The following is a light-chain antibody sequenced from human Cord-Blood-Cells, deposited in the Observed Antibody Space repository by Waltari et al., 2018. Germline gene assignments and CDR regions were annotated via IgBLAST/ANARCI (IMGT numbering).Light chain of an antibody. Sequence: EIVLTQSPATLSLSPGGRATISCRVSQSVSSYLAWYQQKPGQAHRLLIYDASNRATGIPARFSGSGSGTDFTLTISSLEPEDFAVYYCQQRSNWPPMYTFGQGTKLEIK. CDR2: DAS. V-gene: IGKV3-11*01. CDR3: QQRSNWPPMYT. CDR1: QSVSSY. J-gene: IGKJ2*01.